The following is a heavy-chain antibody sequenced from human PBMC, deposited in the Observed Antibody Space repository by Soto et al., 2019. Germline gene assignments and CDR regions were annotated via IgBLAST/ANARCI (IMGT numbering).Heavy chain of an antibody. J-gene: IGHJ5*01. V-gene: IGHV4-61*01. D-gene: IGHD6-13*01. CDR2: IYYNGRS. CDR1: GGSISGSTDY. Sequence: SETLSLTCTVSGGSISGSTDYWSWIRQPPGRGLEWIGYIYYNGRSNSNPSLKSRISMSVDTSKNQFSLRLRSVTAADPALYSCGRGASSSWLGSWGRVTRVTVSS. CDR3: GRGASSSWLGS.